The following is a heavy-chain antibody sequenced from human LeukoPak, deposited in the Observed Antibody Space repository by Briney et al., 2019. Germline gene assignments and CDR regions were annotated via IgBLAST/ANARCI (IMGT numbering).Heavy chain of an antibody. CDR2: IYTSGST. CDR1: GGSISSSSYY. J-gene: IGHJ4*02. CDR3: ARSFAHYYDSSGQQFDY. D-gene: IGHD3-22*01. V-gene: IGHV4-39*07. Sequence: SETLSLTCTVSGGSISSSSYYWGWIRQPPGKGLEWIGRIYTSGSTNYNPSLKSRVTMSVDTSKNQFSLKLSSVTAADTAVYYCARSFAHYYDSSGQQFDYWGQGTLVTVSS.